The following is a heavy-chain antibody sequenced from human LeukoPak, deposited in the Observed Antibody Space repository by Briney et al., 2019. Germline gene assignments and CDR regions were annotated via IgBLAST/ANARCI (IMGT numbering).Heavy chain of an antibody. Sequence: GGSLRLSXAASGFTFSNYGMHWVRQAPGKGLEWVAVIWYDASNKYYVDSVKGRFTISRDNSKNTVYLQMNSLRAEDTAVYYCAKDLRGSSTGWPTFDYWGQGTLVTVSS. V-gene: IGHV3-33*06. CDR3: AKDLRGSSTGWPTFDY. CDR1: GFTFSNYG. CDR2: IWYDASNK. D-gene: IGHD2-2*01. J-gene: IGHJ4*02.